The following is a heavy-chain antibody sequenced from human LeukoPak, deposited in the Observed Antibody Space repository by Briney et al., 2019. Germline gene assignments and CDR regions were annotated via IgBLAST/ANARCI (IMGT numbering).Heavy chain of an antibody. J-gene: IGHJ4*02. CDR3: AKMVHTEQWLVPFDY. CDR2: ISGSGGST. CDR1: GFTFSNFA. V-gene: IGHV3-23*01. Sequence: SGGSLRLSCAASGFTFSNFAMNWVRQAPGKGLEWVPTISGSGGSTYYADSVKGRFTISRDNSKNTLYLRMNSLRAEDTAVYYCAKMVHTEQWLVPFDYWGQGTLVTVSS. D-gene: IGHD6-19*01.